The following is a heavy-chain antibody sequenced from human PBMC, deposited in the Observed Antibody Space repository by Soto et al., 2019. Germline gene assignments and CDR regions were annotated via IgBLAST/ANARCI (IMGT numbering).Heavy chain of an antibody. CDR3: ARSSYGGPGAAVGIIPNDY. CDR1: GYSFTSYW. Sequence: GESLKISCKGSGYSFTSYWISWVRQMPGKGLEWMGRIDPSDSYTNYSPSFQGHVTISADKSISTAYLQWSSLKASDTAMYYCARSSYGGPGAAVGIIPNDYWGQGTLVTVSS. D-gene: IGHD5-18*01. CDR2: IDPSDSYT. J-gene: IGHJ4*02. V-gene: IGHV5-10-1*01.